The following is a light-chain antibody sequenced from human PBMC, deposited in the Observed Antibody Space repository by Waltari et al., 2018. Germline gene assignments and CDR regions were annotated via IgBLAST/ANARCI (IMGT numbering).Light chain of an antibody. J-gene: IGKJ2*03. Sequence: IQMTQSPSSLSASVGDRVSISCRASQGIYTDLTWFQQEPGKAPKSLIYGASILQSGVPSNFSGSGSGTDFTLTISSLQPGDSATYYCQQYNSWPPSFGQGTHLEIK. CDR2: GAS. CDR1: QGIYTD. V-gene: IGKV1-16*02. CDR3: QQYNSWPPS.